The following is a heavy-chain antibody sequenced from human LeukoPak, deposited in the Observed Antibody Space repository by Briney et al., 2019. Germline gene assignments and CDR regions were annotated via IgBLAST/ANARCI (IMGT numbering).Heavy chain of an antibody. CDR2: IYSSGTA. J-gene: IGHJ4*02. CDR3: ARDTGYFGSGGFDK. CDR1: VGSISGYY. Sequence: PSETLSLTCTVSVGSISGYYWSWIRQPAGKGLECVGRIYSSGTANYNPSLKSRVTMSVDTSKNQVSLKLTSVTAADTAVYYCARDTGYFGSGGFDKWGQRTLFTVSS. V-gene: IGHV4-4*07. D-gene: IGHD3-10*01.